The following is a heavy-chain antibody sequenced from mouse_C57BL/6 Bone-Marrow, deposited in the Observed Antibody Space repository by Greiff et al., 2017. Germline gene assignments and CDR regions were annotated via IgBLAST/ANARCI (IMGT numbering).Heavy chain of an antibody. CDR2: IYPRSGNT. CDR1: GYTFTSYG. V-gene: IGHV1-81*01. CDR3: ARLRWVWFAY. Sequence: VQLQQSGAELARPGASVKLSCKASGYTFTSYGISWVKQRTGQGLEWIGEIYPRSGNTSYNEKFKGKATLTADKSYSTAYMELRSLTSEDSAFYFCARLRWVWFAYWGQGTLVTVSA. J-gene: IGHJ3*01. D-gene: IGHD1-1*02.